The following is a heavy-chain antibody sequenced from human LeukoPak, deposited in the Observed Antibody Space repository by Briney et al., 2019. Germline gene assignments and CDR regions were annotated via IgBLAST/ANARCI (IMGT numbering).Heavy chain of an antibody. CDR1: GYTFTSYG. D-gene: IGHD5-18*01. CDR3: ARDGKIRGGGYSYGYSDY. J-gene: IGHJ4*02. CDR2: ISAYNGNT. V-gene: IGHV1-18*04. Sequence: ASVKVSCKASGYTFTSYGISWVRQAPGQGLEWMGWISAYNGNTNYAQKLQGRVTMTTDTSTSTADMELRSLRSDDTAVYYCARDGKIRGGGYSYGYSDYWGQGTLVSVSS.